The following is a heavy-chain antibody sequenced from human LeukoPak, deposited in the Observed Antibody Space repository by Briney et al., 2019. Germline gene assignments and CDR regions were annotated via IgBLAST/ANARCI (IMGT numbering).Heavy chain of an antibody. D-gene: IGHD6-6*01. Sequence: GGSLRLSCTASGLTFRNYWMSWVRQAPGKGLECVAYIKEDGSDKNYVDSVKGRFPISRDNAKSSLYLQMNSLRVEDTAVYYCVRGTRSNSFWGQGTQVTASS. CDR3: VRGTRSNSF. CDR1: GLTFRNYW. V-gene: IGHV3-7*01. CDR2: IKEDGSDK. J-gene: IGHJ4*02.